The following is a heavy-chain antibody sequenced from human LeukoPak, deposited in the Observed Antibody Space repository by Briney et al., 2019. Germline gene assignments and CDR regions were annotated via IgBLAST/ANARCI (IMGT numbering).Heavy chain of an antibody. CDR3: ARGNYYDSSGYSLGY. V-gene: IGHV3-74*01. D-gene: IGHD3-22*01. CDR1: GFTFSSYW. CDR2: INSDGSST. Sequence: GGSLRLSCAASGFTFSSYWMHWVRQAPGKGLVWVSRINSDGSSTSYADSVKGRFTISRGNAKNTLYLQMNSLRAEDTAVYYCARGNYYDSSGYSLGYWGQGTLVTVSS. J-gene: IGHJ4*02.